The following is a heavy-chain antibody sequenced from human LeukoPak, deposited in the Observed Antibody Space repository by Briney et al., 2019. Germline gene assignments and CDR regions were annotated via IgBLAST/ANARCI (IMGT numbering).Heavy chain of an antibody. Sequence: ASVKVSCKASGYTFTSYDINWVRQATGQGLEWMGWMNPNSGNTGYAQKFQGRVTMTRNTSISTAYMELSSLRSEDTAVYYCARSPSGSGSYKAYPRPRRDGSTPFDPWGQGTLVTVSS. CDR3: ARSPSGSGSYKAYPRPRRDGSTPFDP. D-gene: IGHD3-10*01. CDR1: GYTFTSYD. CDR2: MNPNSGNT. V-gene: IGHV1-8*01. J-gene: IGHJ5*02.